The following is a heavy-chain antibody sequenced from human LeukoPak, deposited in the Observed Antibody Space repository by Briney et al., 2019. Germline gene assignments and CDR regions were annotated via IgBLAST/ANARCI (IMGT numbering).Heavy chain of an antibody. CDR3: ARDGAYSSSWVWFDP. J-gene: IGHJ5*02. V-gene: IGHV3-48*03. D-gene: IGHD6-13*01. Sequence: PGGSLGLSFAASGFTSSSYEMNWVRQAPGKGLEWVSYISSSGSTIYYADSVKGRFTISRDNAKNSLYLQMNSLRAEDTAVYYCARDGAYSSSWVWFDPWGQGTLVTVSS. CDR1: GFTSSSYE. CDR2: ISSSGSTI.